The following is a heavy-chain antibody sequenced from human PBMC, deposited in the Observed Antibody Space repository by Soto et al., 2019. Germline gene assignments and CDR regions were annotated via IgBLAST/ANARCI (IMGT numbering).Heavy chain of an antibody. CDR1: GGTFSSYA. Sequence: ASVKVSCKASGGTFSSYAISWVRQAPGQGLEWMGGIIPIFGTANYAQKFQGRVTITADESTSTAYMELSSLRSEDTAVYYCARVLISIFGGGYPYTPRGNWFAPGGQGPLVTVSS. CDR2: IIPIFGTA. D-gene: IGHD3-3*02. CDR3: ARVLISIFGGGYPYTPRGNWFAP. J-gene: IGHJ5*02. V-gene: IGHV1-69*13.